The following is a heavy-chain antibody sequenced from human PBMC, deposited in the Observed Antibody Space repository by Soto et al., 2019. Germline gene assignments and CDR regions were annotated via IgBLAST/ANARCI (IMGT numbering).Heavy chain of an antibody. Sequence: ASVKVSCKASGYVFTGYYLSWVRQAPGQGLEWMGWINPNSGGTNSSQKFQGRVTMSRDTSINTAYMELSRLSTDDTAIYYCARVRSFYGDVEDWSQGTLDSVS. V-gene: IGHV1-2*02. CDR1: GYVFTGYY. D-gene: IGHD4-17*01. J-gene: IGHJ4*02. CDR2: INPNSGGT. CDR3: ARVRSFYGDVED.